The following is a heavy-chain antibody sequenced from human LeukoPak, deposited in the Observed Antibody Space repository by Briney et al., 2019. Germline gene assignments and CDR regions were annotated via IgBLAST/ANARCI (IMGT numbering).Heavy chain of an antibody. J-gene: IGHJ3*01. D-gene: IGHD3/OR15-3a*01. CDR1: GDSIISNIYW. CDR3: ARRRHDFDFYDV. V-gene: IGHV4-39*01. Sequence: SETLSLTCTVSGDSIISNIYWWDWVRLPPGKGLEWIGATFYTGRTFYSPSLKSRVTISVDTSKNQFSLDLSSATAADTAVYYCARRRHDFDFYDVWGQGTRVTVSS. CDR2: TFYTGRT.